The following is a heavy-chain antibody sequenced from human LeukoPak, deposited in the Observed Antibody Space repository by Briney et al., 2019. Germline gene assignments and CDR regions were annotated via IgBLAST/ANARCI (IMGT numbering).Heavy chain of an antibody. CDR2: IYYSGST. J-gene: IGHJ3*02. Sequence: PSETLSLTCTVSGGSISSSSFYWGWIRQPPGKGLEWIGSIYYSGSTYYNPSLKSRVTISVDTSKNQFSLKVSSVTAADTAVYYCARDRYPGAAFDIWGQGTMVTVSS. D-gene: IGHD1-14*01. CDR3: ARDRYPGAAFDI. V-gene: IGHV4-39*02. CDR1: GGSISSSSFY.